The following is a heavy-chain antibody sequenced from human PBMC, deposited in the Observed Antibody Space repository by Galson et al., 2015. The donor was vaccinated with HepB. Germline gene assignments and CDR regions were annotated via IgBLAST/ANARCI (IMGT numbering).Heavy chain of an antibody. CDR2: IFHSGIT. J-gene: IGHJ5*02. CDR3: VRGGGLETNWFDP. Sequence: SETLSLTCAVYGGSFSGYYWSWIRQPPGKWLEWIGEIFHSGITNYNTSLKSRATISVDTSNNQFSLRLSSVTASDTAMYYCVRGGGLETNWFDPWGQGTLVTVSS. D-gene: IGHD6-19*01. CDR1: GGSFSGYY. V-gene: IGHV4-34*01.